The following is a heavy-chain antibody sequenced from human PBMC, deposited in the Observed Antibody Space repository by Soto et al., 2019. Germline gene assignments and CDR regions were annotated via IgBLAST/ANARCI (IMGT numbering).Heavy chain of an antibody. V-gene: IGHV3-30-3*01. Sequence: QVQLVESGGGIVQPGESLRLSCEASGFTFISYSIHWVRQAPGKGLEWVATISHDGARTSYADSVNGRFTISRDNSKTTVYLEMNSLRVEDTAVYHCARDKDWGWHDYWGQGTPVTVSS. CDR1: GFTFISYS. D-gene: IGHD2-8*02. CDR3: ARDKDWGWHDY. J-gene: IGHJ4*02. CDR2: ISHDGART.